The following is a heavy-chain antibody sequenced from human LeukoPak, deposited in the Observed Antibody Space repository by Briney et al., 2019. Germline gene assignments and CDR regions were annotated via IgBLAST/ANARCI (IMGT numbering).Heavy chain of an antibody. D-gene: IGHD1-26*01. CDR1: GGSISGDY. J-gene: IGHJ6*03. CDR3: ARGWGYMDV. CDR2: INTSGNS. Sequence: SETLSLTCTVSGGSISGDYWSWIRQPAGKGLEWIGCINTSGNSNYNPSLKSRVTMSVDTSKNQFSLKLSSVTAADTAVYYCARGWGYMDVWGKGTTVTVSS. V-gene: IGHV4-4*07.